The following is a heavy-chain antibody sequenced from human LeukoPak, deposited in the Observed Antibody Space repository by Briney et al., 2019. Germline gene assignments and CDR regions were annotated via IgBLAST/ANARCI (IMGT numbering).Heavy chain of an antibody. J-gene: IGHJ4*02. V-gene: IGHV3-23*01. CDR2: ISGSGGST. D-gene: IGHD5-24*01. CDR1: GFTFSNYN. Sequence: GGSLRLSCAASGFTFSNYNMNWVRQAPGKGLEWVSAISGSGGSTYYADSVKGRFTISRDNSKNTLYLQMNSLRAEDTAVYYCAKGAWANYDYWGQGTLVTVSS. CDR3: AKGAWANYDY.